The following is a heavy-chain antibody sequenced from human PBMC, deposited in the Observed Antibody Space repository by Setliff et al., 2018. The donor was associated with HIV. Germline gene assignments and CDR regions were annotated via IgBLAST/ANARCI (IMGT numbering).Heavy chain of an antibody. J-gene: IGHJ4*02. CDR3: ARAPRGDFWSGRDYFDY. Sequence: ASVKVSCKASGYTFTSYGISWVRQAPGLGLEWMGWISGYNANTNYAQKLQGKVIMTTDTSTSTAYMEVRSLRSDDTAVYFCARAPRGDFWSGRDYFDYWGQGTLVTVSS. V-gene: IGHV1-18*01. D-gene: IGHD3-3*01. CDR2: ISGYNANT. CDR1: GYTFTSYG.